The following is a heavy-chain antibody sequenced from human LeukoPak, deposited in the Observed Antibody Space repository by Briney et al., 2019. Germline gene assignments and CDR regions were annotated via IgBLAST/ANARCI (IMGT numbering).Heavy chain of an antibody. D-gene: IGHD4-23*01. CDR3: ARTRTVTQYYFDY. CDR2: INPSGGST. CDR1: GYTVTSYY. V-gene: IGHV1-46*01. Sequence: ASVKVSCRASGYTVTSYYVHWVRQAPGQGLEWVGIINPSGGSTRYAQKFQGRVTMTWDTSTSTVYMELSSLRSEDTAVYYCARTRTVTQYYFDYWGQGNLVTVSS. J-gene: IGHJ4*02.